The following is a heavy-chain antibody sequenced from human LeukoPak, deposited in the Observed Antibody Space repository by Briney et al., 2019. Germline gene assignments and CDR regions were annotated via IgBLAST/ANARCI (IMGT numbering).Heavy chain of an antibody. CDR1: GDSTSDYY. Sequence: SETLSLTCTVSGDSTSDYYWSWIRQPPGKGLEWIGYVYYSGSTYYNPSLKSRVTISVDTSKNHFSLNLSSVTAADTAVYYCARVSNWYWFDPWGQGTLVTVSS. CDR2: VYYSGST. V-gene: IGHV4-59*12. CDR3: ARVSNWYWFDP. J-gene: IGHJ5*02. D-gene: IGHD6-13*01.